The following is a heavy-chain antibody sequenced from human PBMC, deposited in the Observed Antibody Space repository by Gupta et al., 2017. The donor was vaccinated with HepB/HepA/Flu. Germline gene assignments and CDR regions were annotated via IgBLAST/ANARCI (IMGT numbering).Heavy chain of an antibody. V-gene: IGHV3-21*01. CDR2: ISRFSDYI. Sequence: EVQLVESGGGLVEPGGSLRLSCAASGFTFRSYSMHWVRQAPGRGLEWVSSISRFSDYIFHADSIKGRFTISRDNAKNSLYLQMNSLRAEDTAVYYCARSLERKTFDIWGQGTMVAVSS. J-gene: IGHJ3*02. CDR1: GFTFRSYS. D-gene: IGHD5-24*01. CDR3: ARSLERKTFDI.